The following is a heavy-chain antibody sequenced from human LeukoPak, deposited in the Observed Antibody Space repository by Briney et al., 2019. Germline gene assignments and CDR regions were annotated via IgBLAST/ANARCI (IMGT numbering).Heavy chain of an antibody. Sequence: GGSLRLSCAASGFTFSSYGMHWVRQAPGKGLEWVAVISYDGSNKYYADSVKGRFTISRDNSKNTLYLQMKSLRAEDTAVYYCASPLGFGGFDFDYWGQGTLVTVSS. V-gene: IGHV3-30*03. D-gene: IGHD3-10*01. CDR2: ISYDGSNK. CDR3: ASPLGFGGFDFDY. CDR1: GFTFSSYG. J-gene: IGHJ4*02.